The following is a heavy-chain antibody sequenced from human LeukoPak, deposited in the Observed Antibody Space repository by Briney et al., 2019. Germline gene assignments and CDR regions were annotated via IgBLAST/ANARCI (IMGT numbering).Heavy chain of an antibody. J-gene: IGHJ4*02. V-gene: IGHV3-21*01. D-gene: IGHD5-18*01. CDR2: ISSSSSYI. CDR3: ARDTTVQLWFSSDQYYFDY. CDR1: GFTFSSYS. Sequence: GGSLRLSCAASGFTFSSYSMNWVRQAPGKGLEWVSSISSSSSYIYYADSVKGRFTISRDNAKNSLYLQMNSLRAEDTAVYYCARDTTVQLWFSSDQYYFDYWGQGTLVTVSS.